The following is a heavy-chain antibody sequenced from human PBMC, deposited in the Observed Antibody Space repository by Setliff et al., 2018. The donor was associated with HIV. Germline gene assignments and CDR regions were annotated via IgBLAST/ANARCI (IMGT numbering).Heavy chain of an antibody. D-gene: IGHD5-18*01. V-gene: IGHV4-30-4*08. J-gene: IGHJ6*03. CDR2: IYSTGDT. CDR1: GGSINSGHYY. CDR3: ARNGYSYGFINHYYHYMDV. Sequence: SETLSLTCTVSGGSINSGHYYWSWIRHHPGKGLEWIGNIYSTGDTNYNPSLKSRVTLSADTSENPFSLRLSSVTAADTAVYYWARNGYSYGFINHYYHYMDVWGKGTTVTVSS.